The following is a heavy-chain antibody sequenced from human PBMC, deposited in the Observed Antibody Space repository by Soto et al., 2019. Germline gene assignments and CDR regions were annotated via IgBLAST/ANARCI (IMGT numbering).Heavy chain of an antibody. D-gene: IGHD5-18*01. J-gene: IGHJ4*02. V-gene: IGHV4-59*01. CDR1: GGSISRNY. CDR3: AREGEYSYGYFVY. Sequence: SETLSLTCTVSGGSISRNYWSWIRQPPGKGLEWLGYIYDSGTTNYNPSVKSRVTISLDTSKSQFSLRMSSVTAADTAVYYCAREGEYSYGYFVYWGQGAQVTV. CDR2: IYDSGTT.